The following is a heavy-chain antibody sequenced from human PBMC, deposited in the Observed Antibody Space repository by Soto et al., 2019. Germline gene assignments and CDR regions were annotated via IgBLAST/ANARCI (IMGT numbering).Heavy chain of an antibody. D-gene: IGHD4-4*01. V-gene: IGHV1-69*01. Sequence: QVQLVQSGAEVKKPGSSVKVSCKASGGTFSSYAISWVRQAPGQGLEWMGGIIPIFGTANYAQKFQGRVTITADESTSTAYMELSSLRSEDTAVYYCARDTLDYSNHQPLGLDPWGQGTLVTVTS. CDR2: IIPIFGTA. J-gene: IGHJ5*02. CDR1: GGTFSSYA. CDR3: ARDTLDYSNHQPLGLDP.